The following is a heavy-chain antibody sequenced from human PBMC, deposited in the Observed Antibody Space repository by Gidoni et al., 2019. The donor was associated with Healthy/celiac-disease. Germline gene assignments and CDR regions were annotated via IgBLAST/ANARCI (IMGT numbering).Heavy chain of an antibody. Sequence: EVQLVQSGAEVKKPGESLNLSCKGSGYSFTSYWIGWVRQMPGKGLEWMGIIYPGDSDTRYRPSFQGQVTISADKSISTAYLQWSSLKASDTAMYYCARLTGSSPPPRDWFDPWGQGTLVTVSS. V-gene: IGHV5-51*01. D-gene: IGHD6-6*01. CDR1: GYSFTSYW. CDR2: IYPGDSDT. J-gene: IGHJ5*02. CDR3: ARLTGSSPPPRDWFDP.